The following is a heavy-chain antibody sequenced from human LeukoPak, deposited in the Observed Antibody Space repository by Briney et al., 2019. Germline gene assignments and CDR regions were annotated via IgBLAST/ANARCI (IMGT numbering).Heavy chain of an antibody. V-gene: IGHV1-46*01. CDR1: GYTFTSYY. Sequence: ASVKVSCKASGYTFTSYYMHWVRQAPGQGLEWMGIINPSGGSTSYAQKFQGRVTMTRDMSTSTVYMELSSLRSEDTAVYYCAREGEVGDYPLWFDPWGQGTLVTVSS. D-gene: IGHD4-17*01. CDR3: AREGEVGDYPLWFDP. CDR2: INPSGGST. J-gene: IGHJ5*02.